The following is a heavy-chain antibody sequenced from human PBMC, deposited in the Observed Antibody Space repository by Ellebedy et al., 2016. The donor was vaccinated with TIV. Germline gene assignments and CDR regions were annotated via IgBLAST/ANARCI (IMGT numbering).Heavy chain of an antibody. CDR3: ARAKNYYMDV. CDR1: GFTFSSHS. V-gene: IGHV3-48*04. Sequence: GESLKISCAASGFTFSSHSMNRVCQAPGKGLEWLSYITSSSSSLYYADSVKGRFTISRTNAKNSLSLQMDSLGAEDTAVYYCARAKNYYMDVWGKGTTVTVSS. CDR2: ITSSSSSL. J-gene: IGHJ6*03.